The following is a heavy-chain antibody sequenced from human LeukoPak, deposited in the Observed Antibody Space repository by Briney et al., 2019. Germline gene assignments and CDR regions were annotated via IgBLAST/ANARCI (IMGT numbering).Heavy chain of an antibody. V-gene: IGHV3-7*01. J-gene: IGHJ4*02. CDR2: IKQDGGEK. Sequence: GGSLRLSCAASGFSFSRYWMTWVRQAPGKGLEWVANIKQDGGEKYYVDSVKGRFTISRDNAKNSLYLQMNSLRAEDTAVYYCAREVPAYFDYWGQGTLVTVSS. CDR3: AREVPAYFDY. D-gene: IGHD6-25*01. CDR1: GFSFSRYW.